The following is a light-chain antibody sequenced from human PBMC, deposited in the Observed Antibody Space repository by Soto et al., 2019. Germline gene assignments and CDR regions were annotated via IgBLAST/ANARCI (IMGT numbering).Light chain of an antibody. Sequence: QPVLTQPPSVSGAPGQRVTISCTGSSSNIGAGYDVHWYRQLPGSAPQLLIHGNSNRPSGVPDRFPGSKSGPSASLAITGLQAEDEADYYCQSYDSSLSNSVIFGGGTKLTVL. CDR3: QSYDSSLSNSVI. V-gene: IGLV1-40*01. CDR1: SSNIGAGYD. CDR2: GNS. J-gene: IGLJ2*01.